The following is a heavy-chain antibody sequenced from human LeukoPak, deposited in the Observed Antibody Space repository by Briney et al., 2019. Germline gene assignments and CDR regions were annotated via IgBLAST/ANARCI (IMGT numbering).Heavy chain of an antibody. CDR2: FNPEDGET. D-gene: IGHD6-13*01. CDR3: AKWSQNKQQLDY. V-gene: IGHV1-24*01. J-gene: IGHJ4*02. CDR1: GYTLNELS. Sequence: ASVKVSXKVSGYTLNELSMHWVRQAPGKGLEWMGGFNPEDGETIYAEKFQGRVTITADTSTDTAYMELSSLRSADTAVYYCAKWSQNKQQLDYWGQGTLVTVSS.